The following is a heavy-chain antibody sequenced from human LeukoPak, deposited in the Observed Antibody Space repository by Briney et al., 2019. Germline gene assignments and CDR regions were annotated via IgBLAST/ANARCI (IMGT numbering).Heavy chain of an antibody. D-gene: IGHD5-12*01. CDR1: GCTFSSYA. V-gene: IGHV3-23*01. CDR3: AKDQSGVLSGMDV. CDR2: ISGSGGST. J-gene: IGHJ6*04. Sequence: GGSLRLSCAASGCTFSSYAMSGVRQAPGKGLEWVSAISGSGGSTYYADSVKGRFTISRDNSKNTLYLQMNSLRAEDTAVYYCAKDQSGVLSGMDVWGKGTTVTVSS.